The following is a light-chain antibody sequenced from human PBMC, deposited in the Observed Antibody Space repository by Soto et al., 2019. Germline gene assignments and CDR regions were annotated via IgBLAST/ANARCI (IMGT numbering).Light chain of an antibody. CDR2: SNN. Sequence: QSVLTKPPSASGTPGQRVTISSSRSSSNIGSNTVNWYQQLPGTAPKLLIYSNNQRPSGVPDRFSGSKSGTSASLAISGLQSEDEADYYCAAWDDSLNASYVFGTGTKVTVL. CDR1: SSNIGSNT. V-gene: IGLV1-44*01. J-gene: IGLJ1*01. CDR3: AAWDDSLNASYV.